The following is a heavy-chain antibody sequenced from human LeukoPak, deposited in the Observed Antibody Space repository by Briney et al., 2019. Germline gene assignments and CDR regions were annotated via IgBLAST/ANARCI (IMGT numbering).Heavy chain of an antibody. CDR2: IKQDGSEK. CDR3: ARDAYYDSSGYTKNFDY. J-gene: IGHJ4*02. D-gene: IGHD3-22*01. V-gene: IGHV3-7*01. CDR1: GFTFSSYW. Sequence: GGSLRLSCAASGFTFSSYWMSWVRQAPGKGLEWGANIKQDGSEKYYVDSVKGRFTISRDNAKNSLYLQMNSLRAEDTAVYYCARDAYYDSSGYTKNFDYWGQGTLVTVSS.